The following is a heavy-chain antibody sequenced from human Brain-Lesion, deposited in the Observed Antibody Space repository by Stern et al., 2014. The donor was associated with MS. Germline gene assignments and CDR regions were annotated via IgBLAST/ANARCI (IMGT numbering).Heavy chain of an antibody. D-gene: IGHD3-3*01. Sequence: QVQLLESGAEVKKPGASVKVSCKTSGYIFTGYYIHWVRQAPGQGIEWMARINPNNGGTKYAKKFQGRVTMSRDTSISTAYVELSSLTSDDTAVYYCARDQRGITIFGVVTDYYYLGMDVWGQGTTVTVSS. CDR1: GYIFTGYY. CDR2: INPNNGGT. J-gene: IGHJ6*02. V-gene: IGHV1-2*02. CDR3: ARDQRGITIFGVVTDYYYLGMDV.